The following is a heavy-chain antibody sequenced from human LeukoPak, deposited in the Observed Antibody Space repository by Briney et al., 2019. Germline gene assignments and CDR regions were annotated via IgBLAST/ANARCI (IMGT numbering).Heavy chain of an antibody. CDR2: IKQDGSEK. V-gene: IGHV3-7*01. CDR1: GFTFSDYY. Sequence: GGSLRLSCAASGFTFSDYYMSWIRQAPGKGLEWVANIKQDGSEKYYVDSVKGRFTISRDNAKNSLYLQMNSLRAEDTAVYYCAREVTPYYWGQGTLVTVSS. D-gene: IGHD4-23*01. J-gene: IGHJ4*02. CDR3: AREVTPYY.